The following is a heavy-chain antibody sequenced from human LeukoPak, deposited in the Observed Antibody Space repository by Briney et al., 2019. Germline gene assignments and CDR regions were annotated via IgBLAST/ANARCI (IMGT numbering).Heavy chain of an antibody. D-gene: IGHD5-18*01. J-gene: IGHJ4*02. CDR1: GFTFSSYG. CDR2: IIGSGGST. V-gene: IGHV3-23*01. Sequence: GGSLRLSCAASGFTFSSYGMSWVRQAPGKGLEWVSAIIGSGGSTYYADSVKGRFTISRDNSKNTLYLQMNSLRAEDTAVYYCAKVVDTAMDHFDYWGQGTLVTVSS. CDR3: AKVVDTAMDHFDY.